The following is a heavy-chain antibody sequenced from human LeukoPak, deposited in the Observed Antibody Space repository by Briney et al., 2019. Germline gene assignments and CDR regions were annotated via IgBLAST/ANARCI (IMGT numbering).Heavy chain of an antibody. CDR2: IYTSGST. CDR3: ARLAFGGVIAPNWFDP. V-gene: IGHV4-61*02. J-gene: IGHJ5*02. CDR1: VGSISSGSYY. Sequence: SETLSLTCTVSVGSISSGSYYWSLIRQPAGKGLEWMGRIYTSGSTNYNPSLKSRVTISVDTSKNQFSLKLSSVTAADTAVYYCARLAFGGVIAPNWFDPWGQGTLVTVSS. D-gene: IGHD3-16*02.